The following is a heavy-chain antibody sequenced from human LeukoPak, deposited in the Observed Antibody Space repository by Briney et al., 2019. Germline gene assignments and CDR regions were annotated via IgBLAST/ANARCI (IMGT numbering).Heavy chain of an antibody. CDR2: IYHSGST. V-gene: IGHV4-38-2*01. CDR1: GYSISSGYY. D-gene: IGHD6-13*01. Sequence: SETLSLSCAVSGYSISSGYYWGWIRQPPGKGLEWIGSIYHSGSTYYNPSLKGRVTISVDTSKNQFSLKLSSVTAADTAVYYCASGSSLVWFDPWGQGTLVTVSS. CDR3: ASGSSLVWFDP. J-gene: IGHJ5*02.